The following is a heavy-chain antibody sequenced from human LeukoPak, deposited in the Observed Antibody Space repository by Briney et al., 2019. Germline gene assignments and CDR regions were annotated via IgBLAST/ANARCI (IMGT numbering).Heavy chain of an antibody. CDR2: IYFGGST. CDR3: ARALGYCSGGSCTRGYNWFDP. D-gene: IGHD2-15*01. J-gene: IGHJ5*02. Sequence: PSETLSLTCTVSGGSISSSDYYWGWIRQPPGKGLEWIGSIYFGGSTYYNPSLKSRVPISVDTSMNQFSLKLSFVTTADTAVYYCARALGYCSGGSCTRGYNWFDPWGQGTLVTVSS. V-gene: IGHV4-39*01. CDR1: GGSISSSDYY.